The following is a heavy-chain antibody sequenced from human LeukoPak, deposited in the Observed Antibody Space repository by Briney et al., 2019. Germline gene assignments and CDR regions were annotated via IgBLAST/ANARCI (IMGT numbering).Heavy chain of an antibody. D-gene: IGHD6-13*01. Sequence: GGSLRLSCAASGFTFSSYAMSWVRQAPGKGLEWVSAISGSGGSTYYADSVKGRFTISRDNSKNTLYLQMNSLRAEDTAVYYCAKRPGYSSSWYSGFDYWGQGTLVTVSS. CDR3: AKRPGYSSSWYSGFDY. V-gene: IGHV3-23*01. CDR1: GFTFSSYA. J-gene: IGHJ4*02. CDR2: ISGSGGST.